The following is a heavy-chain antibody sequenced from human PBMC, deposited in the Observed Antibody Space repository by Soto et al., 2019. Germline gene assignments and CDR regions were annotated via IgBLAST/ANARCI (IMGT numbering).Heavy chain of an antibody. CDR3: ARARNGYSSSWSDY. Sequence: GASVKVSCKASGGTFSSYAIIWVRQAPGQGLEWMGGIIPILGTANYAQKFQGRVTITADESTSTAYMELSSLRSEDTAVYYCARARNGYSSSWSDYWGQGTLVTVSS. D-gene: IGHD6-13*01. V-gene: IGHV1-69*13. CDR1: GGTFSSYA. J-gene: IGHJ4*02. CDR2: IIPILGTA.